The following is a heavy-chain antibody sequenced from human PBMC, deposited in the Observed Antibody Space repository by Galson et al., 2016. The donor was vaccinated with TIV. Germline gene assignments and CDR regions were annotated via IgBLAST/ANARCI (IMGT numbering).Heavy chain of an antibody. J-gene: IGHJ4*02. CDR2: IYPGDSDT. CDR1: GYDFTNYW. D-gene: IGHD3-22*01. Sequence: QSGAEVKKPGESLKISCKESGYDFTNYWMAWVRQKPGKGLEWMGIIYPGDSDTRYSPSFQGQVTITADKSTRTAYLQWSSLKASDTAVYYCARRDSTGISNFDFWGQGTLVTVSS. V-gene: IGHV5-51*01. CDR3: ARRDSTGISNFDF.